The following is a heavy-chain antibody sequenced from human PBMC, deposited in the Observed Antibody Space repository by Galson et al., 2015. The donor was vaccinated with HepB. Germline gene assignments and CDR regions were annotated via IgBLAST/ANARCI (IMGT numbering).Heavy chain of an antibody. J-gene: IGHJ5*02. D-gene: IGHD3-10*01. Sequence: SLRLSCAASGFTFRGYSMNWVRQAPGKGLEWVSSISGTSSYIYYADSVKGRFTTTRDNAKNSLYLQMNSLRAEDTAVYYCASGGFGELSWGQGTLFTVSS. V-gene: IGHV3-21*01. CDR3: ASGGFGELS. CDR2: ISGTSSYI. CDR1: GFTFRGYS.